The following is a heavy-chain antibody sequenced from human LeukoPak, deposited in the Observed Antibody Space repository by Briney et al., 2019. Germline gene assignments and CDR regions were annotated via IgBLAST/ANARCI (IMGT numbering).Heavy chain of an antibody. V-gene: IGHV5-51*01. Sequence: GESLKISCQASGYIFTSSWIGWVRQMPGKGLEWVGTIHPRDSDTRFSPSFQGQVTISADKSINTAYLHWSSLKAPDTAMYYCARMFDAVVFYIWGQGTMVSVSS. D-gene: IGHD2/OR15-2a*01. CDR3: ARMFDAVVFYI. J-gene: IGHJ3*02. CDR2: IHPRDSDT. CDR1: GYIFTSSW.